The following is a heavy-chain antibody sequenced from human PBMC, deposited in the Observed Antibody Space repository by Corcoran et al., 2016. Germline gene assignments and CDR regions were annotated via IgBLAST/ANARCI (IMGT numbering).Heavy chain of an antibody. J-gene: IGHJ4*02. Sequence: QVQLVESGGGVVQPGRSLRLSCAASGFTFSSYGMHWVRQAPGKGLEWVAVLSYDGSNKYYADSVKCRFTISRDNSKNTLYLQMHSLRAEDTAVYYCAKEHYGSGNTGRGYWGQGTLVSVSS. D-gene: IGHD3-10*01. CDR1: GFTFSSYG. CDR3: AKEHYGSGNTGRGY. CDR2: LSYDGSNK. V-gene: IGHV3-30*18.